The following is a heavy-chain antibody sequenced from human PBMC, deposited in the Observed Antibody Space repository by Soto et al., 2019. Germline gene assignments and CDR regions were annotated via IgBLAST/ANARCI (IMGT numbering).Heavy chain of an antibody. Sequence: GSLRLSCAASGFTFSSYAMSWVRQAPRKGLEWVSAITDSGFSTFYSDSVKGRFTISRDNSKNTLFLQMNSLRVEDTAVYYCAKELGKAATEPFDPWGQGTLVTVSS. V-gene: IGHV3-23*01. CDR3: AKELGKAATEPFDP. J-gene: IGHJ5*02. CDR2: ITDSGFST. CDR1: GFTFSSYA. D-gene: IGHD6-13*01.